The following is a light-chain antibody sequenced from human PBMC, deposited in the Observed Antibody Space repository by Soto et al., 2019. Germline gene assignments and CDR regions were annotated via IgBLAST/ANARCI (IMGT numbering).Light chain of an antibody. J-gene: IGKJ4*01. Sequence: EIVLTQSPGTLSLSPGERATLSCRASQSVSSSYLAWYQQKPGQAPRLLIYGASSRATGIPDRFSGSGSGTDFTLTISRLEPEDFALYFCHQYDYWPFTFGGGTKVDMK. CDR3: HQYDYWPFT. CDR1: QSVSSSY. CDR2: GAS. V-gene: IGKV3-20*01.